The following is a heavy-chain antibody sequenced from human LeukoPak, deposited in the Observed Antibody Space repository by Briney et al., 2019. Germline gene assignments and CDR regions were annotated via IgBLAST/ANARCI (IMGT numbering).Heavy chain of an antibody. Sequence: PGGSLRLSRAASGFTFSNYALHWVRQAPGKGLEWVAVISYDGSDTYTDSVKGRFTISRDNSKNTLYLQMSGLRVEDTAVYYCAKVMPPGRIRFYSYYMDVWGKGTTVTVS. J-gene: IGHJ6*03. CDR1: GFTFSNYA. D-gene: IGHD2-15*01. V-gene: IGHV3-30-3*01. CDR3: AKVMPPGRIRFYSYYMDV. CDR2: ISYDGSDT.